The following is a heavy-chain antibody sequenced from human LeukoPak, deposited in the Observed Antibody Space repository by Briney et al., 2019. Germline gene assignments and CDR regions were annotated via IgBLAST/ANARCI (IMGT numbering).Heavy chain of an antibody. CDR2: MNPNSGNT. Sequence: ASVKVSCKASGYTFTSYDINWVRQATGQGLEWMGWMNPNSGNTGYAQKFQGRVTMTRNTSISTAYMELSSLRSEDTAVYYCARGGILWWFLDYWGQGTLDTVSS. J-gene: IGHJ4*02. CDR1: GYTFTSYD. V-gene: IGHV1-8*01. D-gene: IGHD2-21*01. CDR3: ARGGILWWFLDY.